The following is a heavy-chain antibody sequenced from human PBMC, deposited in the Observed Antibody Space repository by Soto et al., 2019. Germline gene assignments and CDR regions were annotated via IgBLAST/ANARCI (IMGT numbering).Heavy chain of an antibody. CDR2: ISGSGGST. V-gene: IGHV3-23*01. CDR1: GFTFSSYA. D-gene: IGHD2-2*02. CDR3: AKVGYCSSTSCYTGPFDY. Sequence: LSCAASGFTFSSYAMSWVRQAPGKGLEWVSAISGSGGSTYYADSVKGRFTISRDNSKNTLYLQMNSLRAEDTAVYYCAKVGYCSSTSCYTGPFDYWGQGTLVTVSS. J-gene: IGHJ4*02.